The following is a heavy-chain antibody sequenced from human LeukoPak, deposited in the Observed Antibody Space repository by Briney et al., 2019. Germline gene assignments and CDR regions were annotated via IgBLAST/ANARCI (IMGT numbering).Heavy chain of an antibody. V-gene: IGHV4-30-4*08. D-gene: IGHD3-16*01. CDR3: AGDGPSWGLL. Sequence: SETLSLTCTVSGGSISSGDYYWSWIRPPPGKGLEWSGYIYYSGRTYYNPSLKSRVAMSLDTSKNQFSLTLSSVTDADTAVYYCAGDGPSWGLLWGQGALVTVSS. J-gene: IGHJ4*02. CDR2: IYYSGRT. CDR1: GGSISSGDYY.